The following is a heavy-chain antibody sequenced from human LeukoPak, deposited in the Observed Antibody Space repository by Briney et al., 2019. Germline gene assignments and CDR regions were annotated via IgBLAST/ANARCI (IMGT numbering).Heavy chain of an antibody. CDR2: VKLDGSEK. D-gene: IGHD3-3*01. V-gene: IGHV3-7*03. J-gene: IGHJ4*02. CDR1: GCTFGTYG. Sequence: GGCLRLSCVASGCTFGTYGTSWVREAPGKGLEWVANVKLDGSEKNYVDSVKGRFTISRDNTKNSLYLQMNSLRAEDTAVFYCARDQYDTWSRRGNFDSWGQGTLVIVSS. CDR3: ARDQYDTWSRRGNFDS.